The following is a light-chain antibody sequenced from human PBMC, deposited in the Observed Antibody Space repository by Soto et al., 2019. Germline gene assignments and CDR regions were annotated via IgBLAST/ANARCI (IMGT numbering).Light chain of an antibody. V-gene: IGLV1-44*01. Sequence: QSVLTQPPSASGTPGQRVTISCSGSSSNIGSNTVNWYQQLPGTAPKLLIYSNNQRPSGVPDRFSGYKSGTSAPPAISGLQSEDEADYYCAAWDDCLNGVVFGGGTKLTVL. J-gene: IGLJ2*01. CDR1: SSNIGSNT. CDR2: SNN. CDR3: AAWDDCLNGVV.